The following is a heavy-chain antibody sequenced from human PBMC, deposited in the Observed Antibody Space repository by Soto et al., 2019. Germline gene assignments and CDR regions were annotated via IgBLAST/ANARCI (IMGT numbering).Heavy chain of an antibody. V-gene: IGHV1-2*04. D-gene: IGHD3-10*01. J-gene: IGHJ3*02. CDR3: ARGALWFGELSIAFDI. CDR2: INPNSGGT. CDR1: GYTFTGYY. Sequence: ASVKVSCKASGYTFTGYYMHWVRQAPGQGLEWMGWINPNSGGTNYAQKFQGWVTMTRDTSISTAYTELSRLRSDDTAVYYCARGALWFGELSIAFDIWGQGTMVTVSS.